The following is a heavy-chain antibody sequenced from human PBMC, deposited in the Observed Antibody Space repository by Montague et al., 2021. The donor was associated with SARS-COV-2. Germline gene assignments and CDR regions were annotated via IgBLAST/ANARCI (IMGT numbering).Heavy chain of an antibody. CDR1: GGSISSGTYY. D-gene: IGHD6-19*01. Sequence: SETRSLPCTVSGGSISSGTYYWGWVRQPPGKGLEWIGTINYSGKTYYNPSLKSRVTISVDTSKNQFSLKVTSVTAADTAVYYCARRAQWQLSWFFDLWGRGTLVTVSS. CDR2: INYSGKT. CDR3: ARRAQWQLSWFFDL. V-gene: IGHV4-39*01. J-gene: IGHJ2*01.